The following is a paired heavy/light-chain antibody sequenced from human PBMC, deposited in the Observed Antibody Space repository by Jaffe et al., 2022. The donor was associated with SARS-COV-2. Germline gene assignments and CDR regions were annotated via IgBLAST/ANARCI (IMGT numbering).Heavy chain of an antibody. V-gene: IGHV3-21*01. CDR3: ASTNPSTRGCDWFDP. Sequence: EVQLVESGGGLVKPGGSLRLSCAASGFPFSSYSMNWVRQAPGKGLEWVSSIGSTGSDLYYADSVKGRFTISRDNAKNSLYLQMNSLRADDTAVYYCASTNPSTRGCDWFDPWGQGTLVTVSS. D-gene: IGHD2-8*02. CDR2: IGSTGSDL. J-gene: IGHJ5*02. CDR1: GFPFSSYS.
Light chain of an antibody. CDR2: GAS. V-gene: IGKV3-15*01. CDR1: QSVRSD. Sequence: EIVMTQSPATLSVSPGERVTLSCRASQSVRSDLAWYQQKPGQVPRLLIYGASTRATGIPTRFSGSGSGTEFTLTISSLQSEDFAVFYCQQYINWPLTFGGGTKVEIK. CDR3: QQYINWPLT. J-gene: IGKJ4*01.